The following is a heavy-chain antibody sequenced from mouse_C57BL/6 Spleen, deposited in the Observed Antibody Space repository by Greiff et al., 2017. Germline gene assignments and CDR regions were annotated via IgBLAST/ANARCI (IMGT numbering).Heavy chain of an antibody. D-gene: IGHD3-2*02. CDR1: GYAFSSSW. Sequence: LQESGPELVKPGASVKISCKASGYAFSSSWMNWVKQRPGKGLEWIGRIYPGDGDTNYNGKFKGKATLTADKSSSTAYMQLSSLTSEDSAVYFCARQGYQGAMDDWGQGTSVTVSS. CDR2: IYPGDGDT. J-gene: IGHJ4*01. CDR3: ARQGYQGAMDD. V-gene: IGHV1-82*01.